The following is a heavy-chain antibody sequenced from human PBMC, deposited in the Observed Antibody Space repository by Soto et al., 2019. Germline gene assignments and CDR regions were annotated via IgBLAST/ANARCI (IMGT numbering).Heavy chain of an antibody. CDR3: AREVPNSSSWYYYYYYGMDV. J-gene: IGHJ6*02. CDR2: INHSGST. D-gene: IGHD6-13*01. CDR1: GGSFSGYY. V-gene: IGHV4-34*01. Sequence: PSETLSLTCAVYGGSFSGYYWSWIRQPPGKGLEWIGEINHSGSTNYNPSLKSRVTISVDTSKNQFSLKLSSVTAADTAVYYCAREVPNSSSWYYYYYYGMDVWGQGTTVT.